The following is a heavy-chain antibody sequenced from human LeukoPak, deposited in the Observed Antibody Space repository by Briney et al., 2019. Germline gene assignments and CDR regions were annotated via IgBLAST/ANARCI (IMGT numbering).Heavy chain of an antibody. CDR3: ARAPERLGWFDP. CDR1: GYTFTSYA. Sequence: ASVKVSCKASGYTFTSYAMHWVRQAPGQGLEWMAWITAYNGNANYAQKFQGRVTMTTDTSTSTAYMELRSLRSDDTAVYYCARAPERLGWFDPWGQGTLVTVSS. V-gene: IGHV1-18*01. D-gene: IGHD1-1*01. J-gene: IGHJ5*02. CDR2: ITAYNGNA.